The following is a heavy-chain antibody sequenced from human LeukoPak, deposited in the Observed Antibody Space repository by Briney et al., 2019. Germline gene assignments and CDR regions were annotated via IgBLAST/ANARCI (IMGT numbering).Heavy chain of an antibody. CDR1: GGSISSSSYY. D-gene: IGHD3-22*01. CDR3: ARGLYYYDSSGYYAPIDY. V-gene: IGHV4-39*07. J-gene: IGHJ4*02. Sequence: SETLFLTCTVSGGSISSSSYYWGWIRQPPGKGLEWIGSIYYSGSAYYNPSLKSRVTISVDTSKNQFSLKLSSVTAADTAVYYCARGLYYYDSSGYYAPIDYWGQGTLVTVSS. CDR2: IYYSGSA.